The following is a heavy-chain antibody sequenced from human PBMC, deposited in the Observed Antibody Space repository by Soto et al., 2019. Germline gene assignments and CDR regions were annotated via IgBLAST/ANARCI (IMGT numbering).Heavy chain of an antibody. D-gene: IGHD2-2*01. V-gene: IGHV3-33*01. CDR3: ARDGGYCSSTSCLGSYWYFDL. J-gene: IGHJ2*01. CDR1: GFTFSSYG. CDR2: IWYDGSNK. Sequence: PGGSLRLSCAASGFTFSSYGMHWVRQAPGKGLEWVAVIWYDGSNKYYADSVKGQFTISRDNSKNTLYLQMNSLRAEDTAVYYCARDGGYCSSTSCLGSYWYFDLWGRGTLVTVSS.